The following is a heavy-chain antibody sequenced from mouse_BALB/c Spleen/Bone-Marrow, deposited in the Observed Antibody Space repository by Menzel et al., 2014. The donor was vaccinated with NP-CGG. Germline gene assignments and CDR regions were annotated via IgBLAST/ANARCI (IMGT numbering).Heavy chain of an antibody. D-gene: IGHD1-1*02. CDR3: ARLGNWYFDV. CDR2: ISSGGSYT. Sequence: PGGGLVKPGGSLKLSCAASGFAFSSYDMSWVRKTPEKRLEWVATISSGGSYTYYPDSVKGRFTISRDNARNTLYLQMSSLRSEDTALYYCARLGNWYFDVWGAGTTVTVSS. V-gene: IGHV5-9*02. J-gene: IGHJ1*01. CDR1: GFAFSSYD.